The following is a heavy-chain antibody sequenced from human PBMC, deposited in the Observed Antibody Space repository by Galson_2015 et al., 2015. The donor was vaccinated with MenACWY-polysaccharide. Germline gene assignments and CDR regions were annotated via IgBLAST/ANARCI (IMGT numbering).Heavy chain of an antibody. Sequence: SLRLSCAASGFTFSTYAMSWVRQAPGKGPEWVSFISGNGGRTGYVDSVKGRFSISRDNSKNTLDLQMNSLRAEDTAVYYCATTRGGDSASGAWGQGALVTVSS. CDR1: GFTFSTYA. D-gene: IGHD2-21*01. CDR2: ISGNGGRT. J-gene: IGHJ5*02. CDR3: ATTRGGDSASGA. V-gene: IGHV3-23*01.